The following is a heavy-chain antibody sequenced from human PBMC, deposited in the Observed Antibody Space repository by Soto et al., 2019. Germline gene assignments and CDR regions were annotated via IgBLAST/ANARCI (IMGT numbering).Heavy chain of an antibody. V-gene: IGHV3-15*01. CDR3: TTDDTVYATGIGFDP. CDR2: IKSKTDGGTT. J-gene: IGHJ5*02. D-gene: IGHD2-8*01. CDR1: GFTFSNAW. Sequence: EVQLVESGGGLVKPGGSLRLSCAASGFTFSNAWMSWVRQAPGKGLEWVGRIKSKTDGGTTDYAAPVKGRFTISRDDSKNTLYLQMNSLKTEDTAVYYCTTDDTVYATGIGFDPWGQGTLVTVSS.